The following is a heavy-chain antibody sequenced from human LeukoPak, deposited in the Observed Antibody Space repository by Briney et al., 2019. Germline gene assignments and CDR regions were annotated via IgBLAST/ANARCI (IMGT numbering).Heavy chain of an antibody. J-gene: IGHJ5*02. Sequence: GASVKVSCKASGYTFTSYDINWVRQATGQGLEWMGWMNPNSGNTGYAQKFQGRVTMTRNTSISTAYMELSSLRSEDTAVYYCARDLSMVRGAPGWFDPWGQGTLVTVSS. V-gene: IGHV1-8*01. D-gene: IGHD3-10*01. CDR3: ARDLSMVRGAPGWFDP. CDR2: MNPNSGNT. CDR1: GYTFTSYD.